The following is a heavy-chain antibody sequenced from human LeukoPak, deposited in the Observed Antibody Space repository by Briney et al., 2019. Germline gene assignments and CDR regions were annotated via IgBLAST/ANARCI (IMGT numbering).Heavy chain of an antibody. Sequence: ASVKVSCKASGYTFTSYDINWVRQATGQGLEWMGWMNLNSGNTGYAQKFQGRVTMTRNTSISTAYMELSSLRSEDTAVYYCAVIWFGELFPPGYYYMDVWGKGTTVTVSS. D-gene: IGHD3-10*01. CDR1: GYTFTSYD. J-gene: IGHJ6*03. CDR2: MNLNSGNT. V-gene: IGHV1-8*01. CDR3: AVIWFGELFPPGYYYMDV.